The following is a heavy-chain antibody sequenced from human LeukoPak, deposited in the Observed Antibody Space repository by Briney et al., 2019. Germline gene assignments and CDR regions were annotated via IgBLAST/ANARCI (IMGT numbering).Heavy chain of an antibody. V-gene: IGHV3-23*01. D-gene: IGHD3-22*01. CDR2: ISVSGGSI. J-gene: IGHJ4*02. CDR3: TKEHSVLTMMRGLDS. Sequence: GGSLRLSCAASGFTFSSYAMHWVRQAPGKGLEWVSGISVSGGSIYYADSVTGRFTISKDTLYLQMNSLRVEDTALYYCTKEHSVLTMMRGLDSWGQGTLVTVSS. CDR1: GFTFSSYA.